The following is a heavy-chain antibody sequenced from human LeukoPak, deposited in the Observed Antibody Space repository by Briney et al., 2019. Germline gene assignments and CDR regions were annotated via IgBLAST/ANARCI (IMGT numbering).Heavy chain of an antibody. D-gene: IGHD2-15*01. CDR1: GFTFSNYA. J-gene: IGHJ4*02. V-gene: IGHV3-23*01. CDR3: AKGIGGGMGNYFDY. CDR2: IGYRGGSI. Sequence: GGSLRLSCAASGFTFSNYAMSWVHQAPGKGLEWVSIIGYRGGSIYYAYSVQGRFTISRDNSKNTLYLQMNSLRAEDTAVYYCAKGIGGGMGNYFDYWGQGTLVTVSS.